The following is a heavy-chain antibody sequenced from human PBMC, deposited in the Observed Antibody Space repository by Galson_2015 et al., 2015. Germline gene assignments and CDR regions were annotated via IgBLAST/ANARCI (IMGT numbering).Heavy chain of an antibody. CDR1: GGTFSSYA. CDR3: ARGGSSSRPAQYYYYGMDV. CDR2: IIPILGTA. D-gene: IGHD6-6*01. J-gene: IGHJ6*02. Sequence: SVKVSCKASGGTFSSYAISWVRQAPGQGLEWMGGIIPILGTANYAQKFQGRVTITADESTSTAYMELSSLRSEDTAVYYCARGGSSSRPAQYYYYGMDVWGQGTTVTVSS. V-gene: IGHV1-69*13.